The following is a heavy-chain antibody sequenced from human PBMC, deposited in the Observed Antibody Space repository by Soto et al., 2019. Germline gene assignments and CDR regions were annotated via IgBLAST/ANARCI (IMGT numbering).Heavy chain of an antibody. V-gene: IGHV1-24*01. D-gene: IGHD6-13*01. J-gene: IGHJ4*02. CDR2: FDPEDGET. CDR3: ATGYSSSWYYGY. CDR1: GYTLTELS. Sequence: ASLKVSCKVSGYTLTELSMHWVRQAPGKGLEWMGGFDPEDGETIYAQKFQGRVTMTEDTSTDTAYMELSSLRSEDTAVYYCATGYSSSWYYGYWGQGTLVTVSS.